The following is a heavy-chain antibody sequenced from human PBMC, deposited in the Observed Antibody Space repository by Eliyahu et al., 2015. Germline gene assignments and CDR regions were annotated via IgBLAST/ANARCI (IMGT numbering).Heavy chain of an antibody. CDR3: ATDSSGYYGAFDI. D-gene: IGHD3-22*01. Sequence: EVQLVESGGGLAQPGGSLRLSCAASGFTVSSNYMSWVRQAPGKGLEWVSVIYSGGSTYYADSVKGRFTISRDNSKNTLYLQMNSLRAEDTAVYYCATDSSGYYGAFDIWGQGTMVTVSS. J-gene: IGHJ3*02. CDR1: GFTVSSNY. V-gene: IGHV3-66*02. CDR2: IYSGGST.